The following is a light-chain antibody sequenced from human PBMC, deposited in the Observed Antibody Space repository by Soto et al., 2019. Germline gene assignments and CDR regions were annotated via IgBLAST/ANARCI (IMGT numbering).Light chain of an antibody. Sequence: QSALTQPASVSGSPGQSITISCTGTSGDVGGYNYVSWYQQYPGKVPKLIIHDVSNRPSGVSNRFSGSKSGNTASLTISGLQAEDEADYYCSSYTPSGTRVFGGGTKLTVL. CDR3: SSYTPSGTRV. CDR2: DVS. J-gene: IGLJ2*01. CDR1: SGDVGGYNY. V-gene: IGLV2-14*01.